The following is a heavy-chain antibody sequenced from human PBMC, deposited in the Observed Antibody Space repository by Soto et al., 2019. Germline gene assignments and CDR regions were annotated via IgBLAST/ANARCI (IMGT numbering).Heavy chain of an antibody. D-gene: IGHD3-22*01. CDR1: GFPFSSYS. V-gene: IGHV3-23*01. CDR2: ISGSGGST. CDR3: AKDLGDSSYYFDY. J-gene: IGHJ4*02. Sequence: GGSLRLSCAASGFPFSSYSMSWVRQDPGKGLEWVSAISGSGGSTYYADSVKGRFTISRDNSKNTLYLQMNSLRAEDTAVYYCAKDLGDSSYYFDYWGQGTLVTVSS.